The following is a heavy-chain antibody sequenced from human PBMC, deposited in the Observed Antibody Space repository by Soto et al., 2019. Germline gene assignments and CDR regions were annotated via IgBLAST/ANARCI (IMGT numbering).Heavy chain of an antibody. J-gene: IGHJ3*02. Sequence: EVQLLESGGGLLQPWGSLRLSCAASGFTFSSYAMSWVRQAPGKGLEWVSAMSGSGGSTSYADSVKGRLTIFRDNSQKTMYIQMSGLRAEDTAVYYCAKGGDPTVPDAFDIWGQGTMVTVSS. D-gene: IGHD2-21*01. CDR3: AKGGDPTVPDAFDI. CDR1: GFTFSSYA. V-gene: IGHV3-23*01. CDR2: MSGSGGST.